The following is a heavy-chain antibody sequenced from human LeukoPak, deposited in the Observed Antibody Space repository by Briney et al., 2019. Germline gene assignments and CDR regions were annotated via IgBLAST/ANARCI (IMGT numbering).Heavy chain of an antibody. J-gene: IGHJ4*02. CDR3: ARDQLAYSGYDTLFDY. D-gene: IGHD5-12*01. Sequence: PGGSLRLSCAASGFTFSSYAIHWVRQTPGKGLEWVAVISYDGSGSYFADSVKGRFTISRDNSKSTLSLRMNRLRIEDTAIYYCARDQLAYSGYDTLFDYWGPGTLVTVSS. CDR2: ISYDGSGS. CDR1: GFTFSSYA. V-gene: IGHV3-30*04.